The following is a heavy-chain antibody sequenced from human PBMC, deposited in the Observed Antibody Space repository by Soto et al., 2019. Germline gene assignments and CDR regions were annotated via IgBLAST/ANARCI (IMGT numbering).Heavy chain of an antibody. V-gene: IGHV4-59*01. D-gene: IGHD2-8*01. CDR2: TSYTGNT. CDR1: PGSHTSCH. CDR3: ARGMYAGFTHYFDP. J-gene: IGHJ5*02. Sequence: SETLSLPWIASPGSHTSCHRSCIRKFPGKGLEWIAYTSYTGNTNYNPSLQSRVTISVDTSKNRLSLKMTSMTAADTAAYYCARGMYAGFTHYFDPWGQGTLVTVSS.